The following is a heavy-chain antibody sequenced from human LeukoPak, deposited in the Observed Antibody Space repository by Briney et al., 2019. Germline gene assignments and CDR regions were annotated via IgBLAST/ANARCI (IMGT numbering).Heavy chain of an antibody. Sequence: KVSCXXSGYRXTSYGISWVRQAPGQGLEWMGWISAYNGHTKYAQIFQGRVTVTTDTSSSTAYMELRSLRSDDTAVYYCARGGDTIFFDPWGQGTLVTVSS. D-gene: IGHD3-3*01. CDR2: ISAYNGHT. V-gene: IGHV1-18*01. J-gene: IGHJ5*02. CDR1: GYRXTSYG. CDR3: ARGGDTIFFDP.